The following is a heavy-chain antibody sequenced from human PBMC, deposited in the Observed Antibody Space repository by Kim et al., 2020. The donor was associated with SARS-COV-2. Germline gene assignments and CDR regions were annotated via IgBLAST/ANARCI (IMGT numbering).Heavy chain of an antibody. CDR3: ARDREPTYGRSFGY. D-gene: IGHD3-22*01. CDR2: IQNSGST. Sequence: SETLSLTCSVSGGSISTYYWSWIRQPPGKGLEWIGYIQNSGSTNYNPSLKSRVTISTDTSKNQFSLMLTSVTAADTAGYYCARDREPTYGRSFGYWGQGTLVTVSS. V-gene: IGHV4-59*01. J-gene: IGHJ4*02. CDR1: GGSISTYY.